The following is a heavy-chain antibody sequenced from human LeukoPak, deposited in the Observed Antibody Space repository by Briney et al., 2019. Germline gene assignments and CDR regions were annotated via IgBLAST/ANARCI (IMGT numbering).Heavy chain of an antibody. V-gene: IGHV1-8*03. Sequence: GASVKVSCKASVYTFTNYDINWVRHATGQGLEWIGWMNPNSGNTGYAQKFQGRVTITRDTSIGTAYMELSSLSSEDTAVYYCARRSDYYDSSAYYYWGQGTLVTVSS. D-gene: IGHD3-22*01. CDR1: VYTFTNYD. J-gene: IGHJ4*02. CDR3: ARRSDYYDSSAYYY. CDR2: MNPNSGNT.